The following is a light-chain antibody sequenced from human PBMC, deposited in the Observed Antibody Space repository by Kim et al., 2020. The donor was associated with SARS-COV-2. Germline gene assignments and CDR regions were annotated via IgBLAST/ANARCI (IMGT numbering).Light chain of an antibody. CDR3: GTWDTSLTAGV. J-gene: IGLJ2*01. CDR2: DNN. CDR1: SSNNGNNY. V-gene: IGLV1-51*01. Sequence: GQGVTISCSGNSSNNGNNYVSWYQQFPGTAPKLLIYDNNKRPSGIPDRFSGSKSGTSATLGITGLQTGDEADYHCGTWDTSLTAGVFGGGTQLTVL.